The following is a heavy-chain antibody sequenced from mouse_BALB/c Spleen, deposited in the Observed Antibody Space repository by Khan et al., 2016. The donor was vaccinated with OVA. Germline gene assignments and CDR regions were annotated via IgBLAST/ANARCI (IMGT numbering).Heavy chain of an antibody. V-gene: IGHV1-9*01. D-gene: IGHD1-1*01. CDR2: ILPGSNST. CDR3: ARGNYYGSTSWFGY. J-gene: IGHJ3*01. Sequence: VQLQESGAELMKPGASVKISCKPTGYTFSSYWIEWVKQRPGHGLEWIGEILPGSNSTNYNERFQGKATITADTSSNTAYMQLSSLTSEDSAIDYCARGNYYGSTSWFGYWGQGTLVTVSA. CDR1: GYTFSSYW.